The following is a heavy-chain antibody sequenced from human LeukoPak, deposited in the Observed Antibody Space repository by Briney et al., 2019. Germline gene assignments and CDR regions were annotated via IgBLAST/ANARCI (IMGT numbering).Heavy chain of an antibody. J-gene: IGHJ3*02. CDR2: ISSSGSTI. Sequence: GGSLRLSCAASGFTFSDYYMSWIRQAPGKGLEWVSYISSSGSTIYYADSVKGRFTISRDNAKNSLYLQMNSLRAEDTAVYYCAKDVDSSSWYGEAFDIWGQGTMVTVSS. CDR3: AKDVDSSSWYGEAFDI. V-gene: IGHV3-11*01. CDR1: GFTFSDYY. D-gene: IGHD6-13*01.